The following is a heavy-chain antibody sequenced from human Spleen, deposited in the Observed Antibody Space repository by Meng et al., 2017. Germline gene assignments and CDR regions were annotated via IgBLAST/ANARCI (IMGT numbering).Heavy chain of an antibody. CDR3: ATRGNPYLNC. J-gene: IGHJ4*02. V-gene: IGHV1-18*01. CDR2: INAYNGNT. CDR1: GYTLSSDG. Sequence: QGQLVQSGVEVKKPGASVKVSCEASGYTLSSDGCSWVRQAPGQGLEWMGWINAYNGNTDCAQKFQGRVTMTTDTSTSTAYMELRSLRSDDTAVYYCATRGNPYLNCWGQGTLVTVSS.